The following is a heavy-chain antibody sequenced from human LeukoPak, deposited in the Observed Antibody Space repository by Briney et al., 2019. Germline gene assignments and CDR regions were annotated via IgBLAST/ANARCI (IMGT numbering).Heavy chain of an antibody. D-gene: IGHD3-3*01. Sequence: PSETLSLTCTVSGGSISSYYWSWIRQPPGKGLEWIGEINHSGSTNYNPSLKSRVTISVDTSKNQFSLKLSSVTAADTAVYYCARSTIFGVVRARPFDYWGQGTLVTVSS. CDR2: INHSGST. CDR1: GGSISSYY. CDR3: ARSTIFGVVRARPFDY. V-gene: IGHV4-34*01. J-gene: IGHJ4*02.